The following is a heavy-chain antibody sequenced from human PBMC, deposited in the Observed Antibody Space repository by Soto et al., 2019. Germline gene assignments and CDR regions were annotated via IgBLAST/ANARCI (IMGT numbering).Heavy chain of an antibody. V-gene: IGHV4-4*02. CDR1: GGSISSSNW. Sequence: SETLSLTCAVSGGSISSSNWWTWVRQPPGKGLEWIGEIHHSGSTTYNPSLKSRVIISVDKSKNQFSLKLSSVTAADTAVYYCARLTGYDSSGYYHFDYWGQGTLVTVSS. D-gene: IGHD3-22*01. J-gene: IGHJ4*02. CDR3: ARLTGYDSSGYYHFDY. CDR2: IHHSGST.